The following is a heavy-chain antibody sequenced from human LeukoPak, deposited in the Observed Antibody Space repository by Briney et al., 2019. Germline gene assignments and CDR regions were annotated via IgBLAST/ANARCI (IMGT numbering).Heavy chain of an antibody. V-gene: IGHV3-21*01. D-gene: IGHD6-19*01. CDR1: GFTFSSYS. J-gene: IGHJ4*02. CDR3: ARDRLVADAERFDY. CDR2: ISSSSSYI. Sequence: PGGSLRLSCAASGFTFSSYSMNWVRQAPGKGLEWVSSISSSSSYIYYADSVKGRFTISRDNAKNSLYLQMNSLRAEDTAVYYCARDRLVADAERFDYWGQGTLVTVSS.